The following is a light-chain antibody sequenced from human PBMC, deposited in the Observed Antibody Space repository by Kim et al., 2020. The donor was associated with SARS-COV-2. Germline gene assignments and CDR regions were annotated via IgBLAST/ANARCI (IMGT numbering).Light chain of an antibody. CDR2: GAS. Sequence: DIVLTQSPGTLSLSPGERATLSCRASQSVSSNYLAWYQKKAGQAPRLLIYGASNRATGIPDRFSGSQSGTDFTLTISRLEPEDFAVYYCQQYGSSQWTFGQGTKVDIK. V-gene: IGKV3-20*01. CDR1: QSVSSNY. CDR3: QQYGSSQWT. J-gene: IGKJ1*01.